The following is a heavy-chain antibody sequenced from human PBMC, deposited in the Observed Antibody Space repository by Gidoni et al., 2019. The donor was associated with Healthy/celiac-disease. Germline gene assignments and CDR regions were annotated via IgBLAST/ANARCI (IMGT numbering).Heavy chain of an antibody. D-gene: IGHD5-18*01. Sequence: QVPLVESGGGVVQPGRSLRLSCAASGFTFRSYAMHWVRQAPGKGLEWVAVISYDGSNKYYADSVKGRFTISRDNSKNTLYLQLNSLRAEDTAVYYCARDQAQWDTYGMDVWGQGTTVTVSS. CDR2: ISYDGSNK. CDR1: GFTFRSYA. J-gene: IGHJ6*02. CDR3: ARDQAQWDTYGMDV. V-gene: IGHV3-30-3*01.